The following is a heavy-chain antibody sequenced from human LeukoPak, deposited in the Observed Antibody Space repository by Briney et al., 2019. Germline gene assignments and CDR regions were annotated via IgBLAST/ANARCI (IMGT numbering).Heavy chain of an antibody. Sequence: GASVKVSCKASGYTFTGYYMHWVRQAPGQGLEWMGWISAYNGNTNYAQKLQGRVTMTTDTSTSTAYMELRSLRSDDTAVYYCARDAGWTGVAENYFDYWGQGTLVTVSS. V-gene: IGHV1-18*04. CDR2: ISAYNGNT. J-gene: IGHJ4*02. CDR1: GYTFTGYY. CDR3: ARDAGWTGVAENYFDY. D-gene: IGHD3/OR15-3a*01.